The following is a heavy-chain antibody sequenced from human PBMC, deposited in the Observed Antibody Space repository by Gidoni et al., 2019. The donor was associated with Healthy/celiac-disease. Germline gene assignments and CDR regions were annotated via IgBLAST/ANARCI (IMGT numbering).Heavy chain of an antibody. CDR3: ARAITMVRGVRVYNWFDP. V-gene: IGHV4-31*03. CDR2: IYSRGRT. Sequence: QVQLQESVPGLVKPSQTLSLTCTVSGGSISRGGYYWSWLRQHAGKGLECIGYIYSRGRTYYNPSLKSRVTISVDTSKNQFSLKLSSVTAADTAVYYCARAITMVRGVRVYNWFDPWGQGTLVTVSS. J-gene: IGHJ5*02. CDR1: GGSISRGGYY. D-gene: IGHD3-10*01.